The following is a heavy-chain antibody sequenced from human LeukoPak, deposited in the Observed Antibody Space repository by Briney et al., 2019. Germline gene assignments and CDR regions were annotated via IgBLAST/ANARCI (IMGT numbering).Heavy chain of an antibody. J-gene: IGHJ4*02. CDR1: GFTFTSFY. CDR3: AREVAVGTGAYNF. D-gene: IGHD6-13*01. V-gene: IGHV3-7*01. CDR2: INLDGSEQ. Sequence: PGGSLRLSCVASGFTFTSFYMSWVRQAPGKGLEWVANINLDGSEQYYVDSVKGRFTISRDNAKNSLYLQMNSLWAEDTAVYYCAREVAVGTGAYNFWGQGTLVTVSS.